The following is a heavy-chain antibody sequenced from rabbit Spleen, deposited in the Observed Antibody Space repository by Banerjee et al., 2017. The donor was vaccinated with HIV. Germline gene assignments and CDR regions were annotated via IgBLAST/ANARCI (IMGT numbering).Heavy chain of an antibody. Sequence: QSLEESGGGLVKPGASLTLTCKASGLDFSSKYWICWVRQTPGKGLEWISCIGGSSGSTYSATWAKGRFTISKTSSTTVTLQMTSLTVADTATYFCARDTGSSFSSYGMDLWGQGTLVTVS. V-gene: IGHV1S40*01. J-gene: IGHJ6*01. CDR1: GLDFSSKYW. CDR3: ARDTGSSFSSYGMDL. D-gene: IGHD8-1*01. CDR2: IGGSSGST.